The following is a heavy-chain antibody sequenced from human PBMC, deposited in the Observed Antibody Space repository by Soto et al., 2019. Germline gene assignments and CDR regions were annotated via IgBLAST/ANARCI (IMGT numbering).Heavy chain of an antibody. CDR2: IIPIFGTA. V-gene: IGHV1-69*13. J-gene: IGHJ4*02. Sequence: SVKVSCKASGYTFTSYGISWVRQAPGQGLEWMGGIIPIFGTANYAQKFQGRVTITADESTSTAYMELSSLRSEDTAVYYCARDARSDFWSGYYPRALGFDYWGQGTLVTVSS. CDR1: GYTFTSYG. CDR3: ARDARSDFWSGYYPRALGFDY. D-gene: IGHD3-3*01.